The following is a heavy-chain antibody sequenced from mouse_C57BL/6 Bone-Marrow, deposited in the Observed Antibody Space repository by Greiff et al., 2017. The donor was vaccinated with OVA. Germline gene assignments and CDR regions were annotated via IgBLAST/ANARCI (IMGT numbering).Heavy chain of an antibody. V-gene: IGHV3-5*01. Sequence: DVKLQESGPGLVKPSQTVFLTCTVTGISITTGNYRWSWIRQFPGNKLEWIGYIYYSGTITYNPSLTSRTTITRDTPKNQFFLEMNSLTAEDTATYYCARDGYYGSFWYFDVWGTGTTVTVSS. CDR2: IYYSGTI. D-gene: IGHD1-1*01. J-gene: IGHJ1*03. CDR1: GISITTGNYR. CDR3: ARDGYYGSFWYFDV.